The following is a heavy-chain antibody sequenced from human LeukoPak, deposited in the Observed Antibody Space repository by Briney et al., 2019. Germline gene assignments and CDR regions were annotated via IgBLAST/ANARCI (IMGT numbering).Heavy chain of an antibody. CDR1: GGSISSYY. J-gene: IGHJ6*03. CDR3: ARDRYSSGSVGYYMDV. CDR2: IYYSGST. V-gene: IGHV4-59*01. Sequence: SETLSLTCTVSGGSISSYYWSWIRQPPGKGLEWIGYIYYSGSTNYNPSLKSRVTISVDTSKNQFSLKLSSVTAADTAVYYCARDRYSSGSVGYYMDVWGKGTTVTVSS. D-gene: IGHD6-19*01.